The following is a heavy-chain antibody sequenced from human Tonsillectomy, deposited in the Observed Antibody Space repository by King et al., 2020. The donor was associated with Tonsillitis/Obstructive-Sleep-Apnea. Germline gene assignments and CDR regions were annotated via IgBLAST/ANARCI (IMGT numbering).Heavy chain of an antibody. V-gene: IGHV3-23*04. D-gene: IGHD3-10*01. CDR2: ISGSGGST. CDR3: AKDLDVVLWFRVPV. CDR1: GFTFSSYA. J-gene: IGHJ4*02. Sequence: VQLVESGGGLVQPGGSLRLSCAASGFTFSSYAMSWVRQAPGKGLEWVSAISGSGGSTYYADSVKGRFTISRDNSTNTRYLQMNSLRAEYTAVYYCAKDLDVVLWFRVPVWGQETLVTVSS.